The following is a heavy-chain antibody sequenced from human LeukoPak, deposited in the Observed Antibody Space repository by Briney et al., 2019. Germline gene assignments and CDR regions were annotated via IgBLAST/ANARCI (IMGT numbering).Heavy chain of an antibody. V-gene: IGHV3-74*01. D-gene: IGHD6-6*01. CDR1: GFSFSGHW. J-gene: IGHJ4*02. CDR2: ISPTGSTT. CDR3: ARGPNSNWSGLDF. Sequence: PGGSLRLSCTASGFSFSGHWMRWARQLPGKGLGWVSRISPTGSTTSYADSVKGRFTVSRDNAKNTLYLQVNNLRAEDTAVYYCARGPNSNWSGLDFWGQGTLLTVSS.